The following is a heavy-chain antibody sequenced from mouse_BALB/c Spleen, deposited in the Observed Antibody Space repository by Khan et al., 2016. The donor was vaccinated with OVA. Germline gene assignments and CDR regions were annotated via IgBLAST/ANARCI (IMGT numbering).Heavy chain of an antibody. J-gene: IGHJ3*01. CDR1: GYTFTTYW. D-gene: IGHD2-1*01. CDR3: ARRGVYGIFAY. CDR2: INPSTGYT. Sequence: LEESGAELAKPGASVKMSCKASGYTFTTYWMHWVKQRPGQGLDWIGYINPSTGYTEYKQKFKDKATLTADKSSSTAYMQLNSLTSEDSAVYYCARRGVYGIFAYWGQGSLVTVSA. V-gene: IGHV1-7*01.